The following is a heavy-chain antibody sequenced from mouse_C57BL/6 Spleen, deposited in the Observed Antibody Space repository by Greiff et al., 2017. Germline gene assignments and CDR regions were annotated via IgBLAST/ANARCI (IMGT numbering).Heavy chain of an antibody. Sequence: EVKLVESEGGLVQPGSSMKLSCTASGFTFSDYYMAWVRQVPEKGLEWVANINYDGSSTYYLDSLKSRFIISRDNAKNILYLQMSSLKSEDTATYYCARVLSTMVTTLFDYWGQGTTLTVSS. CDR3: ARVLSTMVTTLFDY. V-gene: IGHV5-16*01. CDR1: GFTFSDYY. CDR2: INYDGSST. J-gene: IGHJ2*01. D-gene: IGHD2-2*01.